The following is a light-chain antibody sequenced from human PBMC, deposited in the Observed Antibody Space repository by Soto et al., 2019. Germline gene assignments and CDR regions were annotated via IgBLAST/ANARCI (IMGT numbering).Light chain of an antibody. J-gene: IGKJ1*01. CDR1: QSIADW. Sequence: IHMTQSPSTLAASVGDRVTIPCRASQSIADWLALYQQKPGKAAKLLIYDASSLEGGVTSRFSGSGSGTDFTITINNMQREDFATYYCQQTYNLPRTFGQGTKVEIK. CDR3: QQTYNLPRT. V-gene: IGKV1-5*01. CDR2: DAS.